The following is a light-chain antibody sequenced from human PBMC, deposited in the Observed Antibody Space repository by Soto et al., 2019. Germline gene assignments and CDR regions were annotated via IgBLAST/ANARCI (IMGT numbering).Light chain of an antibody. CDR2: GAS. Sequence: EVVLTQSPGTLSLSPWEIATLSCRASQSVNSNSLAWYQQKPGQAPRVFIYGASTRATGIPDRFSGSGSGTDFTLTISRLEPEDFAVYYCQQQGRSWITFGQGTRLENK. V-gene: IGKV3-20*01. CDR3: QQQGRSWIT. J-gene: IGKJ5*01. CDR1: QSVNSNS.